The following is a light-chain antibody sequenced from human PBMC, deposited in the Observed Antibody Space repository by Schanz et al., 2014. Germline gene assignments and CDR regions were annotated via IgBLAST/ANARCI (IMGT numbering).Light chain of an antibody. CDR1: QSISSW. CDR3: QQYNGYSRT. J-gene: IGKJ1*01. CDR2: KAS. V-gene: IGKV1-5*03. Sequence: DIQMTQSPSTLSASVGDRVTITCRASQSISSWLAWYQQKPGKAPKLLISKASSLESGVPSRFSSRGAGTEFTLTISSLQHDDFTTYYCQQYNGYSRTFGQGTKVEIK.